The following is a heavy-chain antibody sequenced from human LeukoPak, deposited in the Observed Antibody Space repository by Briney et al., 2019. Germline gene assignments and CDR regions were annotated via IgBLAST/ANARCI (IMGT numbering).Heavy chain of an antibody. Sequence: ASVKVSCKASGYTFTSYDINWVRQATGQGLQWMGWMNPNSGNTGYAQRFQGRVTMTRNTSISTAYMELSSLRSEDTAVYYCARTSWNDVYNWFDPWGQGTLVTVPS. D-gene: IGHD1-1*01. CDR2: MNPNSGNT. V-gene: IGHV1-8*01. CDR3: ARTSWNDVYNWFDP. J-gene: IGHJ5*02. CDR1: GYTFTSYD.